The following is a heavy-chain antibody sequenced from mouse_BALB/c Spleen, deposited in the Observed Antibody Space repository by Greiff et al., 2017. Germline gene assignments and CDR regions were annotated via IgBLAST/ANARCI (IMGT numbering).Heavy chain of an antibody. CDR2: IYPGNVNT. CDR3: AREDYDGYCGRSVFAY. Sequence: VQLQQSGPELVKPGASVRISCKASGYTFTSYYIHWVKQRPGQGLEWIGWIYPGNVNTKYNEKFKGKATLTADKSSSTAYMQLSSLTSEDSAVYFCAREDYDGYCGRSVFAYWGQGTLVTVSA. J-gene: IGHJ3*01. CDR1: GYTFTSYY. D-gene: IGHD2-3*01. V-gene: IGHV1S56*01.